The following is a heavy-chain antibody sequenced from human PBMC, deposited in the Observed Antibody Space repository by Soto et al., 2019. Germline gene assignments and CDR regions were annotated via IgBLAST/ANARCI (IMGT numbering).Heavy chain of an antibody. V-gene: IGHV4-31*03. J-gene: IGHJ4*02. CDR1: GGSISSGGYY. D-gene: IGHD6-13*01. Sequence: PSETLSLTCTVSGGSISSGGYYWSWIRQHPGKGLEWIGYIYYSGSTYYNPSLKSRVTISVDTSKNQFSLKLSSVTAADTAVYYCARVGYRSSWYYFDYWGQGTLVTVSS. CDR3: ARVGYRSSWYYFDY. CDR2: IYYSGST.